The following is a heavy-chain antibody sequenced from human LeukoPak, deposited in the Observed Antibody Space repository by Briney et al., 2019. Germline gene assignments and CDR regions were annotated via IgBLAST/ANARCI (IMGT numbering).Heavy chain of an antibody. CDR3: AKNGEFSRRGVDY. Sequence: GGSLRLSCAASGFTFSSYWMSWVRQAPGKGLEWVANIKQDGGEKNYVDSVKGRFTISRDNSKNTLYLQMNTLRAEDTAVYYCAKNGEFSRRGVDYWGQGTLVTVSS. J-gene: IGHJ4*02. CDR1: GFTFSSYW. V-gene: IGHV3-7*05. D-gene: IGHD3-10*01. CDR2: IKQDGGEK.